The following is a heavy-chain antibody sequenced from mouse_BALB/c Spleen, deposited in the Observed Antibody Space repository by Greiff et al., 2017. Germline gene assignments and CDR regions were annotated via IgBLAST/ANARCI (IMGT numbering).Heavy chain of an antibody. CDR2: ISSGGST. CDR1: GFTFSSYA. Sequence: EVQGVESGGGLVKPGGSLKLSCAASGFTFSSYAMSWVRQTPEKRLEWVASISSGGSTYYPDSVKGRFTISRDNARNILYLQMSSLRSEDTAMYYCARGESTASFAYWGQGTLVTVSA. J-gene: IGHJ3*01. D-gene: IGHD1-2*01. V-gene: IGHV5-6-5*01. CDR3: ARGESTASFAY.